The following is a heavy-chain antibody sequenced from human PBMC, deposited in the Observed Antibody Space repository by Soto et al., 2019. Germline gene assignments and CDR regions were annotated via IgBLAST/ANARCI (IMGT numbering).Heavy chain of an antibody. CDR3: ARDKYCSGGSCRKNWFDP. J-gene: IGHJ5*02. Sequence: SETLSLTCPVSGGSISSSYWSWIRQPPGKGLEWLAYIYDDGSANYNPSLKSRATISLDMSKNQFSLKLTSVTAADTAVYYCARDKYCSGGSCRKNWFDPWGQGTLVTVSS. CDR1: GGSISSSY. D-gene: IGHD2-15*01. CDR2: IYDDGSA. V-gene: IGHV4-59*01.